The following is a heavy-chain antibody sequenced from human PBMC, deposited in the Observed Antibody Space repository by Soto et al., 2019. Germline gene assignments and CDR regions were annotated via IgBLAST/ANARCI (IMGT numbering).Heavy chain of an antibody. CDR1: GGSISSGDYY. J-gene: IGHJ3*02. Sequence: NPSETLSLTCTVSGGSISSGDYYWSWIRQPPGKGLEWIGYIYYSGSTYYNPSLKSRVTISVDTSKNQFSLKLSSVTAADTAVYYCARTSGYSSSWYFFRYAFDIWGQGTMVTVSS. CDR3: ARTSGYSSSWYFFRYAFDI. V-gene: IGHV4-30-4*01. D-gene: IGHD6-13*01. CDR2: IYYSGST.